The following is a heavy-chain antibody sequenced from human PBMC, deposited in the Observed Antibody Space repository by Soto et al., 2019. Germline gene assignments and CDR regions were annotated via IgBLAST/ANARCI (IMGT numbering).Heavy chain of an antibody. CDR2: INWDGDKK. J-gene: IGHJ6*02. V-gene: IGHV3-43*01. D-gene: IGHD2-15*01. Sequence: LRLSCAASGFTFDIYTMHWVRQAPGKGLEWVSLINWDGDKKYYAESVKGRFTISRDNGINSLYLQMNSLRTEDTALYYCAKVREGGTWYGMDVWGQGTTVTVSS. CDR1: GFTFDIYT. CDR3: AKVREGGTWYGMDV.